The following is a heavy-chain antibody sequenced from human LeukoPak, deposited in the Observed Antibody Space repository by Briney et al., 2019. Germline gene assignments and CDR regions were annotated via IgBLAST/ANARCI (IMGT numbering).Heavy chain of an antibody. D-gene: IGHD2-2*01. CDR3: AKGRSTSWKASYYFDY. V-gene: IGHV3-23*01. Sequence: PGGSLRLSCAASGFTLSSYAMTWVRQAPGKGLEWVSVISASGGGTSYADSVKGRSTISRDNSKNMLYLQMNSLSVEDTAVYYCAKGRSTSWKASYYFDYWGQGTQLTASS. CDR2: ISASGGGT. J-gene: IGHJ4*02. CDR1: GFTLSSYA.